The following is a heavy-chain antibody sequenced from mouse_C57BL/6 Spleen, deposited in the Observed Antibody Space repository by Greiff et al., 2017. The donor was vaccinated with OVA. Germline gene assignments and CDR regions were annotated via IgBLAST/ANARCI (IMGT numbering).Heavy chain of an antibody. D-gene: IGHD1-1*01. Sequence: EVQLQQSGPVLVKPGASVKMSCKASGYTFTDYYMNWVKQSHGKSLEWIGVINPYNGGTSYNQKFKGKATLTVDKSSSTAYMELNSLTSEDSAVYYCARGGRYYYGSNWYFDVWGTGTTVTVSS. CDR2: INPYNGGT. V-gene: IGHV1-19*01. CDR1: GYTFTDYY. CDR3: ARGGRYYYGSNWYFDV. J-gene: IGHJ1*03.